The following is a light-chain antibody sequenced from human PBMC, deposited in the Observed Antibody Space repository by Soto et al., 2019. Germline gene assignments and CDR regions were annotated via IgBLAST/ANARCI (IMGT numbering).Light chain of an antibody. V-gene: IGKV3-20*01. CDR2: GAS. J-gene: IGKJ5*01. CDR1: QSVSSSY. Sequence: EIVLTQSPGTLSLSPGERATLSCRASQSVSSSYLAWYQQKPGQAPRLLIYGASSRATGIPDRFSGSGSGTDFPLTISGLETEDFPVFYCQQYGDSLTFGQGTRLEIK. CDR3: QQYGDSLT.